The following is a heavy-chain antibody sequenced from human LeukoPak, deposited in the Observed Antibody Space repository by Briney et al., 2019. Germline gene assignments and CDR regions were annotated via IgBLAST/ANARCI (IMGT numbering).Heavy chain of an antibody. CDR2: FDPEDGET. CDR3: ATRRPCSSTSCTQYYYYYMDV. CDR1: GYTLTELS. V-gene: IGHV1-24*01. J-gene: IGHJ6*03. D-gene: IGHD2-2*01. Sequence: GDSVTVSCKVSGYTLTELSMHWVRQAPGKGLEWMGGFDPEDGETIYAQKFQGRVTMTEDTSTDTAYMELSSLRSEDTAVYYCATRRPCSSTSCTQYYYYYMDVWGKGTTVTVSS.